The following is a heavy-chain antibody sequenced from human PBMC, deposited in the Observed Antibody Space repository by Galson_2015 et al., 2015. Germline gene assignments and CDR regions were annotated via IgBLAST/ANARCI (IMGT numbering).Heavy chain of an antibody. D-gene: IGHD3-10*01. CDR3: ARELGGTYYFDY. J-gene: IGHJ4*02. Sequence: SVKVSCKASGYTFTNYFIQWVRQAPGQGLEWVGAINPSGAATFYAQKLQGRVTMTRDTPTSTVYMELSSLGSEDTAVYYCARELGGTYYFDYWGLGTLVTVSS. CDR1: GYTFTNYF. CDR2: INPSGAAT. V-gene: IGHV1-46*04.